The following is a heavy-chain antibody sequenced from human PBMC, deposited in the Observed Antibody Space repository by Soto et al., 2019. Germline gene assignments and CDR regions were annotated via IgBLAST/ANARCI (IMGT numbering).Heavy chain of an antibody. CDR1: GFTFSSYG. D-gene: IGHD1-7*01. Sequence: GGSLGLGCAASGFTFSSYGMHWVRQAPGKGLEWVAVISSDGSNKYYADSVKGRFTISRDNSKNTLYLQMNSLRAEDTAVYYCAKDKEQGALFIGTGAFDIWGQGTMVTVSS. J-gene: IGHJ3*02. CDR3: AKDKEQGALFIGTGAFDI. CDR2: ISSDGSNK. V-gene: IGHV3-30*18.